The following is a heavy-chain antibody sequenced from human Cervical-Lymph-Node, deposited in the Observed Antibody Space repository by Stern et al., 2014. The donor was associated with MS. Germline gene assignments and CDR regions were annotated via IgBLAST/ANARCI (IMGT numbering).Heavy chain of an antibody. D-gene: IGHD1-26*01. CDR3: ARDQVGANYNWFDP. V-gene: IGHV3-30*01. J-gene: IGHJ5*02. CDR2: ISYDGSNK. CDR1: GFTFSSYA. Sequence: QVQLGQSGGGVVQPWRSLRLSCAASGFTFSSYAMHWVRQAPGKGLEWVAVISYDGSNKYYADSVKGRFTISRDNSKNTLYLQMNSLRAEDTAVYYCARDQVGANYNWFDPWGQGTLVTVSS.